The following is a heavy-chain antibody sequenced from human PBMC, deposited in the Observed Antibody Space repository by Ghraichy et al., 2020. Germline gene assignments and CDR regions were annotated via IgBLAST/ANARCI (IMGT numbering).Heavy chain of an antibody. J-gene: IGHJ4*02. CDR1: GFTFSGSA. CDR3: TSGDDFWSGSTIIDY. Sequence: GGSLRLFCAAFGFTFSGSAMHWVRQASGKGLEWVGRIRSKANSYATAYAASVKGRFTISRDDSKNTAYLQMNSLKTEDTAVYYCTSGDDFWSGSTIIDYWGQGTLVTVSS. D-gene: IGHD3-3*01. V-gene: IGHV3-73*01. CDR2: IRSKANSYAT.